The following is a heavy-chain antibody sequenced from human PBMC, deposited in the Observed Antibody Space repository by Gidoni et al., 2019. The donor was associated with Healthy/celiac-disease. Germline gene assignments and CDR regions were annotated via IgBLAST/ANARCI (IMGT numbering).Heavy chain of an antibody. D-gene: IGHD2-15*01. V-gene: IGHV3-11*01. CDR1: EFTLRDYY. CDR3: ARDTIVVVVAEYYYYYGMDV. J-gene: IGHJ6*02. CDR2: ISSSGSTI. Sequence: QVQLVEFGGGLVKHGGSLRLSWAASEFTLRDYYMRWIRQAPGKGLGWVSYISSSGSTIYYADSVKGRFTISRDNAKNSLYLQMNSLRAEDTTVYYCARDTIVVVVAEYYYYYGMDVWGQGTTVTVSS.